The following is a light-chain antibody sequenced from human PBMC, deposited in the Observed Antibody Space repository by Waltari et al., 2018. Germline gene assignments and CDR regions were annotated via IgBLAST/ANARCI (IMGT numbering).Light chain of an antibody. CDR1: ENIQNK. CDR2: GAS. Sequence: MTQSPATLSVSLGERATLSCRASENIQNKLAWYQRKPGQAPRLLVFGASPPATGIPDRVSGRGSGTDFTVTISSLQSEDFAVYYCHQYDNWPPTVGQGTKLDI. CDR3: HQYDNWPPT. J-gene: IGKJ2*01. V-gene: IGKV3-15*01.